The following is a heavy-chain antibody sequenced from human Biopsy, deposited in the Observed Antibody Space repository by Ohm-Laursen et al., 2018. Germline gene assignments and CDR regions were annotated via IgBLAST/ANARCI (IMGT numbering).Heavy chain of an antibody. CDR1: GDSIRNYY. Sequence: SDTLSLTCTVSGDSIRNYYWSWIRQAAGKGLEWIGRIYPGGGTNYNPSLKSRITISVDTSKNQFSLKLTSVTAADTAVYYCAKHGSGWTGDDAFHIWGQGTLVTVSS. V-gene: IGHV4-4*07. D-gene: IGHD6-19*01. J-gene: IGHJ3*02. CDR2: IYPGGGT. CDR3: AKHGSGWTGDDAFHI.